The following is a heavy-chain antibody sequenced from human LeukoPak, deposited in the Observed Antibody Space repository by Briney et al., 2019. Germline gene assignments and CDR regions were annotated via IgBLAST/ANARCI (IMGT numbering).Heavy chain of an antibody. V-gene: IGHV3-23*01. CDR2: ISGSGGNT. D-gene: IGHD6-19*01. CDR1: GFTFSSYA. Sequence: GGSLRLSCAAPGFTFSSYAMSWVRQAPGKGLEWVSAISGSGGNTYYADSVKGRFTISRDNSKNTLYLQMNSLRAEDTAVYYCAKEAIRSSGWYRYYNWFDPWGQGTLVTVSS. J-gene: IGHJ5*02. CDR3: AKEAIRSSGWYRYYNWFDP.